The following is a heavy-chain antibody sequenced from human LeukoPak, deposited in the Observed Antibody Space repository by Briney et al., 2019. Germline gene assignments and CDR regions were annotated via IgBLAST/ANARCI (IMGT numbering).Heavy chain of an antibody. V-gene: IGHV1-3*03. CDR2: INTGNGNT. D-gene: IGHD6-13*01. CDR3: AKLLAAAGNIYDY. Sequence: ASVKVSCKASGYTFTNYAMHWVRQAPGQRLEWMGWINTGNGNTKYSQEFQGRVTITRDTSANTAYMELSSLRSEDMAVYYCAKLLAAAGNIYDYWGQGTLVTVSS. J-gene: IGHJ4*02. CDR1: GYTFTNYA.